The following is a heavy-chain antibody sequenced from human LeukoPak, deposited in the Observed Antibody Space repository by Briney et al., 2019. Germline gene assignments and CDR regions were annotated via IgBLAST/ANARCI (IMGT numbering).Heavy chain of an antibody. V-gene: IGHV1-69*04. D-gene: IGHD3-10*01. J-gene: IGHJ4*02. Sequence: GASVKVSCKASGGTFSSYAISWVRQAPGQGLEWMGRIIPILGIANYAQKFQGRVTITADKSTSTAYMELSSLRSEDTAVYYCAIIGVPTSAFDYWGQGTLVTVSS. CDR1: GGTFSSYA. CDR3: AIIGVPTSAFDY. CDR2: IIPILGIA.